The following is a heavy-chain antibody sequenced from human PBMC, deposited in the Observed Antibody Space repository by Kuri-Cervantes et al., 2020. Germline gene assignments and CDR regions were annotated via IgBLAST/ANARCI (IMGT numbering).Heavy chain of an antibody. J-gene: IGHJ4*02. CDR3: TRALRGYFDY. V-gene: IGHV6-1*01. CDR1: GDSVSSNSAA. D-gene: IGHD4-17*01. CDR2: TYYRSKWYS. Sequence: LRLSCHISGDSVSSNSAAWNWIRQSPSRGLEWLGRTYYRSKWYSDYAVSVKSRITINPDTSNNQFSLQLKSVIPEDTAVYYCTRALRGYFDYWGRGTLVTVSS.